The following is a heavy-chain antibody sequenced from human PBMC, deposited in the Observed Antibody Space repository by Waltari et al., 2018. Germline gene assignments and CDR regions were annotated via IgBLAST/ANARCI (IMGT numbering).Heavy chain of an antibody. V-gene: IGHV1-24*01. CDR3: ATIPAVAGTFAFDI. Sequence: QVQLVQSGAEVKRPGDSVKVYCKVSGYPLPELSMHWVRKAPGKGLEWMGGFDPEDGETIYAQKFQGRVTMTEDTSTDTAYMELSSLRSEDTAVYYCATIPAVAGTFAFDIWGQGTMVTVSS. J-gene: IGHJ3*02. CDR2: FDPEDGET. D-gene: IGHD6-19*01. CDR1: GYPLPELS.